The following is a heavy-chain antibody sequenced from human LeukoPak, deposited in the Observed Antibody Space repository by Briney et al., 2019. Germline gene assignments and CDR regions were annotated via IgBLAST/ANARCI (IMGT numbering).Heavy chain of an antibody. V-gene: IGHV4-59*12. CDR2: IYYSGST. CDR3: AGGSLTDQQLVLDY. J-gene: IGHJ4*02. D-gene: IGHD6-13*01. Sequence: SETLSLTCTVSGGSISSYYWSWIRQPPGKGLEWIGYIYYSGSTYYNPSLKSRVTISVDTSKNQFSLKLSSVTAADTAVYYCAGGSLTDQQLVLDYWGQGTLVTVSS. CDR1: GGSISSYY.